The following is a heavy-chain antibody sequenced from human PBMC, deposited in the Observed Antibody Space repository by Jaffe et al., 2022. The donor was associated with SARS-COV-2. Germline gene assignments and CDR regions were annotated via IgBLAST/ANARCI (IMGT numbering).Heavy chain of an antibody. CDR1: GFPFSTHS. CDR3: ARVPGDY. J-gene: IGHJ4*02. CDR2: ISTSTSHI. Sequence: EVHLVESGGGLVKPGGSLRLSCAASGFPFSTHSMNWVRQAPGRGLEWVSSISTSTSHIYYADSVRGRFTISRDNAKNSLFLQMNSLRDEDTAVYYCARVPGDYWGRGTLVTVSS. V-gene: IGHV3-21*01.